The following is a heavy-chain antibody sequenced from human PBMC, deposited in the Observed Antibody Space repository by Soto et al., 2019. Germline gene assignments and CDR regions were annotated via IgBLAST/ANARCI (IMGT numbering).Heavy chain of an antibody. CDR2: IYYSGST. CDR1: GGSISSGGYY. V-gene: IGHV4-31*03. D-gene: IGHD1-26*01. J-gene: IGHJ4*02. Sequence: QVQLQESGPGLVKPSQTLSLTCTVSGGSISSGGYYWSWIRQHPGKGLEWIGYIYYSGSTYYNPSLKSRVTISVDPSKNQLSLKLSSVTAADTAVYYCAREGGIVGATAADYWGQGTLVTVSS. CDR3: AREGGIVGATAADY.